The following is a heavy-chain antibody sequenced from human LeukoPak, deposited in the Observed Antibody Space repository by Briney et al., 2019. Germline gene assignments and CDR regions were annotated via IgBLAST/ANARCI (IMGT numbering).Heavy chain of an antibody. V-gene: IGHV1-2*04. Sequence: GASVKVSCKASGDTFSNYVISWFRQAPGQGLEWMGWINPNSGGTNYAQKFQGWVTMTRDTSISTAYMELSRLRSDDTAVYYCARDLTGSGWGSEYYGMDVWGQGTTVTVSS. CDR1: GDTFSNYV. CDR3: ARDLTGSGWGSEYYGMDV. CDR2: INPNSGGT. D-gene: IGHD3-10*01. J-gene: IGHJ6*02.